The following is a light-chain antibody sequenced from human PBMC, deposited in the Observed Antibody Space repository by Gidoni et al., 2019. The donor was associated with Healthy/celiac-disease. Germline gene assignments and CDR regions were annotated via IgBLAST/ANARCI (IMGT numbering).Light chain of an antibody. CDR1: QSVIYRSNNQNY. V-gene: IGKV4-1*01. J-gene: IGKJ4*01. Sequence: IVTNQPPSPPALSLGERATINCTSSQSVIYRSNNQNYLGWYQQKPGQPPRVLIYWATTRETGVPDRFSGSASGTDFNLTISSLQAEDVAVYYCQQYYRSPLTFGGGTKVEIK. CDR3: QQYYRSPLT. CDR2: WAT.